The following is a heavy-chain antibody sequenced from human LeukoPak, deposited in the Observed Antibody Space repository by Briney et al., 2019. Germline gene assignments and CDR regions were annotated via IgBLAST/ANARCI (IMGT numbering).Heavy chain of an antibody. CDR2: IIPIFGTA. CDR3: ARGRIGLLWFGELER. J-gene: IGHJ4*02. D-gene: IGHD3-10*01. V-gene: IGHV1-69*13. CDR1: GGTFSSYA. Sequence: SVKVSCKASGGTFSSYAISWVRQAPGQGLEYMAGIIPIFGTANYAQKFQGRVTINVDESTGTAYMELSSLRYEDTAVYYCARGRIGLLWFGELERWGQGTLVTVSS.